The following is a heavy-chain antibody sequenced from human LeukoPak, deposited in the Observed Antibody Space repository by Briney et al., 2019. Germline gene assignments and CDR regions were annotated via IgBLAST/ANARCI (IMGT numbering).Heavy chain of an antibody. Sequence: GGSLRLSCAASGFTFSSYSMNWVRQAPGKGLEWVSYISSSTSTIYYADSVKGRFTISRDNAKNTLYLQMNSLRAEDAAVYYCVRDMGYYDKVWGQGTLVTVSS. J-gene: IGHJ4*02. D-gene: IGHD3-22*01. CDR3: VRDMGYYDKV. CDR2: ISSSTSTI. V-gene: IGHV3-48*04. CDR1: GFTFSSYS.